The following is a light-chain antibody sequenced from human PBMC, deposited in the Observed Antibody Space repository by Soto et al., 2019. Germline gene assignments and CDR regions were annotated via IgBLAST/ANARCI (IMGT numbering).Light chain of an antibody. CDR2: SAS. J-gene: IGKJ1*01. CDR1: QGISSY. V-gene: IGKV1-27*01. Sequence: IPVTQYPSSLSASVGDRVTITCRVSQGISSYLNWYRQKPGKVPKLLIYSASNLQSGVPSRFSGSGSGTDFTLTINSLQPEDFATYYCLLDYAYFWAFGQGTKVDI. CDR3: LLDYAYFWA.